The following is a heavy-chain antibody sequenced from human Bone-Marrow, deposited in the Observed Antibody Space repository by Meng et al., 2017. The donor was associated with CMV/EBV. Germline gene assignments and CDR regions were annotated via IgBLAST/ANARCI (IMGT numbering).Heavy chain of an antibody. CDR2: INPSGGST. CDR3: ARDPEGSGYSNWFDP. CDR1: GYTFTSYY. J-gene: IGHJ5*02. V-gene: IGHV1-46*01. D-gene: IGHD3-22*01. Sequence: GESLKISCKASGYTFTSYYMHWVRQAPGQGLEWMGIINPSGGSTSYAQKFQGRVTMTRDTSTSTVYMELSSLRSEDTAVYYCARDPEGSGYSNWFDPWGQGTLVTVSS.